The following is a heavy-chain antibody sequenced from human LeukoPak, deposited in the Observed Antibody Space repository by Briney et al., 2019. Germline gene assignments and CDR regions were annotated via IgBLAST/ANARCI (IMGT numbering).Heavy chain of an antibody. D-gene: IGHD4-17*01. V-gene: IGHV3-53*04. CDR1: GFTVSSNY. CDR2: TYSGGST. Sequence: GGSLRLSCAASGFTVSSNYMSWVRQAPGKGLEWVSVTYSGGSTYYADSVKGRFTISRHNSKNTLYLQMNSLRAEDTAVYYCASLKFYGDSYYFDYWGQGTLVTVSS. J-gene: IGHJ4*02. CDR3: ASLKFYGDSYYFDY.